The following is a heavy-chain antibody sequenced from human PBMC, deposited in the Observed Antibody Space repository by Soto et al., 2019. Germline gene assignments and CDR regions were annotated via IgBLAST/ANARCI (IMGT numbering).Heavy chain of an antibody. V-gene: IGHV1-69*08. Sequence: QVQLVQSGAEVKKPGSSVKVSCKASGGTFSSYTISWVRQAPGQGLEWMGRIIPILGIANYAQKFQGRVTITEDKSTSTAYMELSSLRSEDTAVYYCARDPDIVLRKPDWFDPWGQGTLVTVSS. CDR2: IIPILGIA. D-gene: IGHD2-8*01. CDR3: ARDPDIVLRKPDWFDP. J-gene: IGHJ5*02. CDR1: GGTFSSYT.